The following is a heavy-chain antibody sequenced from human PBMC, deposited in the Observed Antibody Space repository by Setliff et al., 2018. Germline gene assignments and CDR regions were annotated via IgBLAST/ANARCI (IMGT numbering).Heavy chain of an antibody. Sequence: ASVKVSCKASGYTFSSYGISWVRQAPGQGLEWMGWISAYNGNTNYAQKFQGRVTMTTDTSTSTGYMELRSLRPDDTAVYYCVRSSAPQVVLAADFDFWGQGTPVTVSS. V-gene: IGHV1-18*01. J-gene: IGHJ4*02. CDR1: GYTFSSYG. CDR2: ISAYNGNT. CDR3: VRSSAPQVVLAADFDF. D-gene: IGHD6-19*01.